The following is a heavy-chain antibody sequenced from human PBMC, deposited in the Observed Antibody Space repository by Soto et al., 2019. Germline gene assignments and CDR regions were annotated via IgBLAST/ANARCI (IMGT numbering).Heavy chain of an antibody. CDR2: IYYSGST. J-gene: IGHJ5*02. CDR3: ARWYGGFDP. V-gene: IGHV4-61*01. CDR1: GGSVSSGSDY. D-gene: IGHD3-10*01. Sequence: QVQLQESGPGLVKPSETLSLTCTVSGGSVSSGSDYWSWIRQPPGKGLVCVGYIYYSGSTNYNTSSKSRVTISVDTSKKQFSLKLSSVTAADTAVYYCARWYGGFDPWGQGTLVTVS.